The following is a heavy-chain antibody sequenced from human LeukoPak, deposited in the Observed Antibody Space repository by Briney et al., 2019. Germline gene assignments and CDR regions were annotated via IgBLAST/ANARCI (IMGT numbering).Heavy chain of an antibody. CDR2: INPSGGRT. CDR3: ARSKIVGGTTVNWFDP. V-gene: IGHV1-46*01. Sequence: ASVKVSCKGSGYTFTSYCIHWVRQAPGQGLEWMGRINPSGGRTSYAQNFQGRVTVTRDMSTSTVYMELRSLGSEDMAVYYCARSKIVGGTTVNWFDPWGQGTLVTVSS. D-gene: IGHD1-26*01. CDR1: GYTFTSYC. J-gene: IGHJ5*02.